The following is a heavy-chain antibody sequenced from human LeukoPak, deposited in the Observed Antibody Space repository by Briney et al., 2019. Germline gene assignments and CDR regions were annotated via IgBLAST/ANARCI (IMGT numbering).Heavy chain of an antibody. CDR3: ARGGSRQPFDY. J-gene: IGHJ4*02. CDR1: GFTVRSNY. CDR2: IYGTGST. D-gene: IGHD1-26*01. V-gene: IGHV3-53*01. Sequence: GGSLRLSCAASGFTVRSNYMSWVRQTPGKGLEWVSVIYGTGSTFYADSVRGRFTISRDNSKNTLYLQMNSLRAEDTALYYCARGGSRQPFDYWGQGTLVTVSS.